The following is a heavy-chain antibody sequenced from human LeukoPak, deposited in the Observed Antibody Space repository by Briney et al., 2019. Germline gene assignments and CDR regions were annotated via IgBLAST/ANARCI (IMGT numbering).Heavy chain of an antibody. V-gene: IGHV1-69*05. Sequence: SVKVSCKASGGTFSSYAISWVRQAPGQGLEWMGGIIPIFGTANYAQKFQGRVTITTDESTSTAYMELSSLRSEDTAVYYCAISASAERRKAHEDDYWGRGTLVTVSS. CDR1: GGTFSSYA. D-gene: IGHD1-1*01. CDR3: AISASAERRKAHEDDY. CDR2: IIPIFGTA. J-gene: IGHJ4*02.